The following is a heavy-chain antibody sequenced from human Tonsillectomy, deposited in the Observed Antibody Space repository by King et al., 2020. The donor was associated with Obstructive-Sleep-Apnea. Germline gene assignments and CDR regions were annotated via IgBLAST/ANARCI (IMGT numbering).Heavy chain of an antibody. J-gene: IGHJ4*02. CDR2: ISSSSSTI. CDR3: ARDRTPRD. D-gene: IGHD4-23*01. CDR1: GFTFSSYS. Sequence: VQLVESGGGLVQPGGSLRLSCAASGFTFSSYSMNWVRQAPGKGLEWVSYISSSSSTIYYADSVKGRFTISRDKAKNSLYLQMNSLRAEDTAVYYCARDRTPRDWGQGTLVTVSS. V-gene: IGHV3-48*01.